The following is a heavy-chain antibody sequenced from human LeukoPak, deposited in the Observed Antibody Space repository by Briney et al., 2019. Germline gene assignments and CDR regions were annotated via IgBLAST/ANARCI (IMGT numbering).Heavy chain of an antibody. CDR1: GGSISSHY. CDR3: ARGVLLWFGEDFEY. D-gene: IGHD3-10*01. V-gene: IGHV4-59*11. Sequence: PSETLSLTCTVSGGSISSHYWSWIRQPPGKGLEWIGYIYYSGSTNYNPSLKSRVTISVDTSKNQFSLKLSSVTAADTAVYYCARGVLLWFGEDFEYWGQGTLGTGPS. J-gene: IGHJ4*02. CDR2: IYYSGST.